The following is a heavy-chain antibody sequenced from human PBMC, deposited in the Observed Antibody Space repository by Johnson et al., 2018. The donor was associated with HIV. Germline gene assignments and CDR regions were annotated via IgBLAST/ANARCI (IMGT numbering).Heavy chain of an antibody. V-gene: IGHV3-30*09. D-gene: IGHD1-26*01. Sequence: VQLVESGGGLLQPGGSLRLSCAASGYSFDSHAMNWVRQGPGKGLEWVAVISYEGNNKYYADSVRGRFGLTRDNSKNTLYLQMNSLRVEDTAVYYCARGKYGSGSYSLRAFDIWGQGTMVTVSS. CDR1: GYSFDSHA. CDR3: ARGKYGSGSYSLRAFDI. CDR2: ISYEGNNK. J-gene: IGHJ3*02.